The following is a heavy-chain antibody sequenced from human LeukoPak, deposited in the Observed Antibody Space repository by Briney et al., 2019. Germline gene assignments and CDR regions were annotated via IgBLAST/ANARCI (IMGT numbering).Heavy chain of an antibody. Sequence: ASVKVFCKASGYTFTSYAMHWGRQAPGQRLEWMGWINAGNGNTKYSQKFQGRVTITRDTSASTAYMELSSLRSEDTAVYYCARNPHFGEAIFGPWGQGTLVTVSS. CDR3: ARNPHFGEAIFGP. V-gene: IGHV1-3*01. D-gene: IGHD3-10*01. CDR2: INAGNGNT. J-gene: IGHJ5*02. CDR1: GYTFTSYA.